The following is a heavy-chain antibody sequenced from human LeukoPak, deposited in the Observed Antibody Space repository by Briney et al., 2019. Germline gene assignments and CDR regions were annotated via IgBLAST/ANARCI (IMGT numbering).Heavy chain of an antibody. CDR2: ISPIFNRP. Sequence: SVKVSRKASGGNFRNFAISWVRQAPGEGLEWMGGISPIFNRPHYAPKFQGRVTITADESTSTAYMELSGVRSDDTAVYFCARQGNQLLYYFYYLDVWGNGTTVTVSS. CDR1: GGNFRNFA. D-gene: IGHD1-14*01. J-gene: IGHJ6*03. V-gene: IGHV1-69*13. CDR3: ARQGNQLLYYFYYLDV.